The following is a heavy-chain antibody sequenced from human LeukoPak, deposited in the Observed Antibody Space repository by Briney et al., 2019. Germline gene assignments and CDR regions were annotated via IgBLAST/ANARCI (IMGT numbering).Heavy chain of an antibody. CDR1: GFTFSSYA. CDR2: ISGSGGST. D-gene: IGHD3-10*01. CDR3: ANIWFGESNFDY. J-gene: IGHJ4*02. V-gene: IGHV3-23*01. Sequence: GGSLRLSCAASGFTFSSYAMHWVRQAPGKGLEWVSAISGSGGSTYYADSVKGRFTISRDNSKNTLYLQMNSLRAEDTAVYYCANIWFGESNFDYWGQGTLVTVSS.